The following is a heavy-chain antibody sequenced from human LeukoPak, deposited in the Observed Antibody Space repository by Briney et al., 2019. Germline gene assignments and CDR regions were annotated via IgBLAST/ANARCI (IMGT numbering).Heavy chain of an antibody. D-gene: IGHD3-22*01. Sequence: SGGSLRLSCAASGFAFSSYNMNWVRQAPGKGLEWISYIGSSGSPTHYADSVGGRFTISRDNAKNSLYLQMNSLRDEDTAVYFCARGPYSDTSGRLSDVWGQGTTVTVSS. J-gene: IGHJ6*02. V-gene: IGHV3-48*02. CDR3: ARGPYSDTSGRLSDV. CDR2: IGSSGSPT. CDR1: GFAFSSYN.